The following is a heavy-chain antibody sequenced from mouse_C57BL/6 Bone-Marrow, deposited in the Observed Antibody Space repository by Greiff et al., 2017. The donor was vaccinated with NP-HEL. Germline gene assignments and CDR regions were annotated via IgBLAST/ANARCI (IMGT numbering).Heavy chain of an antibody. J-gene: IGHJ4*01. CDR2: IDPSDSET. Sequence: QVQLQQPGAELVRPGSSVKLSCKASGYTFTSYWMHWVKQRPIQGLEWIGNIDPSDSETHYNQKFKDKATLTVDKSSSTAYMQLSSLTSEDSAVYYCARVDLLGYYYAMDYWGQGTSVTVSS. CDR1: GYTFTSYW. D-gene: IGHD1-1*01. CDR3: ARVDLLGYYYAMDY. V-gene: IGHV1-52*01.